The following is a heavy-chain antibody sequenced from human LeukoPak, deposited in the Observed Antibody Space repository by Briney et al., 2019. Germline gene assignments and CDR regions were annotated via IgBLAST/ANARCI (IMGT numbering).Heavy chain of an antibody. V-gene: IGHV3-66*01. CDR3: ATLRDIVLVATTPTDV. Sequence: GGSLRLSCAASGFTVSSNYMSWVRQAPGKGLEWVSVIYSGGSTYYADSVKGRFTISRDNSKNTLYLQMNSLRAEDTAVYYCATLRDIVLVATTPTDVWGKGTTVIVSS. CDR2: IYSGGST. CDR1: GFTVSSNY. J-gene: IGHJ6*04. D-gene: IGHD2-2*01.